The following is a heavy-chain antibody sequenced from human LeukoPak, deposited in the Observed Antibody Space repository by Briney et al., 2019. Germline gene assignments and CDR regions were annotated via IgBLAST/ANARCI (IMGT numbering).Heavy chain of an antibody. J-gene: IGHJ4*02. D-gene: IGHD5-18*01. CDR3: ARVRYSSGYIFDY. CDR2: ISYDGSNK. CDR1: GFTFSSYA. V-gene: IGHV3-30-3*01. Sequence: GGSLRLSCAASGFTFSSYAMHWVRQAPGKGLEWVAVISYDGSNKYYADSVKGRFTISRDNSKNTLYLQMNSLRAEDTAVYYCARVRYSSGYIFDYWGQGTLVTVPS.